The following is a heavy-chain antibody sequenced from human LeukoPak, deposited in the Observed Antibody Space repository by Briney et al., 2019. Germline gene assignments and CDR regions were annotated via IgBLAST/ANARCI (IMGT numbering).Heavy chain of an antibody. Sequence: GGSLRLSCAASGFTFSNYGMHWVRQAPGKGLEWVADMSLDGSNKYYADSVKGRFTISRDNSKNTLCLQMSSLRAEDTAVYYCAKGRSPTFVAGSGFDHWGQGTLVTVSS. D-gene: IGHD6-19*01. CDR2: MSLDGSNK. V-gene: IGHV3-30*18. CDR1: GFTFSNYG. CDR3: AKGRSPTFVAGSGFDH. J-gene: IGHJ4*02.